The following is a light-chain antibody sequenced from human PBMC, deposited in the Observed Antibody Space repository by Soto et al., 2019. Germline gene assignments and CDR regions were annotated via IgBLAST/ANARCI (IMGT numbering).Light chain of an antibody. V-gene: IGKV2-28*01. CDR1: QNLLHSNGYNY. J-gene: IGKJ2*01. CDR3: MQARQTLMYT. CDR2: LGS. Sequence: IVMTQSPLSLPVTPGEPASISCRSSQNLLHSNGYNYVDWYLQKPGQSPQLLIYLGSTRASGVPDRFSGRGSGTDFTLRISRVEAEDGGVYYCMQARQTLMYTFGQGTKLEIK.